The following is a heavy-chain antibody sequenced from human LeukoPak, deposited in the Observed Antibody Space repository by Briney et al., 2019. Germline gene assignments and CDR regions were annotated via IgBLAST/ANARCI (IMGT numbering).Heavy chain of an antibody. V-gene: IGHV3-74*01. D-gene: IGHD6-6*01. CDR3: ARGAISSSSGYYYYGMDV. J-gene: IGHJ6*02. CDR2: INSDGSWT. CDR1: GNYW. Sequence: GGSLRLSCAASGNYWMHWVRQAPGKGLVWVSHINSDGSWTGYADSVKGRFTISRDNAKNSLYLQMNSLRAEDTAVYYCARGAISSSSGYYYYGMDVWGQGTTVTVSS.